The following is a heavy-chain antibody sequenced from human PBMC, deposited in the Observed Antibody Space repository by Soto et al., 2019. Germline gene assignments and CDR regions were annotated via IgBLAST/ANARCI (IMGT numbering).Heavy chain of an antibody. CDR3: ARVIAVAGLMPWFAP. D-gene: IGHD6-19*01. Sequence: SEILSLTCSVSGGSISGYYWSWIRQPPGRGLEWIGYIYYTGTPYYNPSLKSRVTISVDTSKNQFSLKLSSVTAADTAVYYCARVIAVAGLMPWFAPWGQGTLVTVSS. CDR2: IYYTGTP. V-gene: IGHV4-59*08. J-gene: IGHJ5*02. CDR1: GGSISGYY.